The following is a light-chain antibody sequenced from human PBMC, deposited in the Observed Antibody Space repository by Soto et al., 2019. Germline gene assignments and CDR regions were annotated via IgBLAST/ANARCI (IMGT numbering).Light chain of an antibody. J-gene: IGLJ1*01. V-gene: IGLV2-14*01. CDR1: SSDVGGYNY. Sequence: QSVLTQPASVSGSPGQSITISCTGTSSDVGGYNYVSWYQQHQGKAPKLMIYDVSNRPSGVSNRFSGSKSGNTASLTISGLQAEDEADYYCSSYTSSSIPCVFGTGTKLTVL. CDR3: SSYTSSSIPCV. CDR2: DVS.